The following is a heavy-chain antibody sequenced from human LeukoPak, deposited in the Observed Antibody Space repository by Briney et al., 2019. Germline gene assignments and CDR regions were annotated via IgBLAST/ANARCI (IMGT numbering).Heavy chain of an antibody. J-gene: IGHJ5*02. CDR3: ARAVIRSAGFDP. Sequence: SETLSLTCAVYGGSFSGYYWSWIRQPPGKGLEWIGEINHSGSTNYNPSLKSRVTISVDTSKNQFSLKLSSVTAADTAVYYCARAVIRSAGFDPWGQGTLVTVSS. V-gene: IGHV4-34*01. CDR2: INHSGST. CDR1: GGSFSGYY. D-gene: IGHD1-14*01.